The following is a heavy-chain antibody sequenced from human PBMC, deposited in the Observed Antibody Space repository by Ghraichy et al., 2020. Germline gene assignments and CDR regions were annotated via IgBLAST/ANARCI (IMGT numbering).Heavy chain of an antibody. D-gene: IGHD6-6*01. V-gene: IGHV3-23*01. CDR2: ITISGTNA. Sequence: GGSLRLSCTVSGFTFSNYAMHWVRQAPGKGLEWVSGITISGTNAYYADSVKGRFSISRDNSKHTLYLQMNSLRAEDTALYYCAKANIAARRWGGDFEDWGQGTLVTVSS. J-gene: IGHJ4*02. CDR3: AKANIAARRWGGDFED. CDR1: GFTFSNYA.